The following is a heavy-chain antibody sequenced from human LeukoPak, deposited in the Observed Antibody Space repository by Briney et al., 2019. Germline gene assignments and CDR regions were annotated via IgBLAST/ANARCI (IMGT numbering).Heavy chain of an antibody. D-gene: IGHD1-1*01. V-gene: IGHV3-66*01. CDR1: GFDVSINY. J-gene: IGHJ4*02. CDR3: ARGFLQLTPYYFDY. CDR2: IHNDGNT. Sequence: GGSLRLSCAASGFDVSINYMDWIRQSPEKGLEWVSIIHNDGNTYYAHSVKGRFTVSRDNSKNTVSLQMDSLRVDDTAVYFCARGFLQLTPYYFDYWGQGTLVTVSS.